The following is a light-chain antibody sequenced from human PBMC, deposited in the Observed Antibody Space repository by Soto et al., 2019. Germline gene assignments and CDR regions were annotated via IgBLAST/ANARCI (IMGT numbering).Light chain of an antibody. Sequence: SSELTQPPSVSVAPGKTARITCGGNNIGSKSVHWYQQKPGQAPVLVIYYDSDRPSGIPERFSGSNSGNTATLTISRVEAGDEADYYCHVWDSSSDQVVFGGGTKLTVL. V-gene: IGLV3-21*04. CDR3: HVWDSSSDQVV. J-gene: IGLJ2*01. CDR1: NIGSKS. CDR2: YDS.